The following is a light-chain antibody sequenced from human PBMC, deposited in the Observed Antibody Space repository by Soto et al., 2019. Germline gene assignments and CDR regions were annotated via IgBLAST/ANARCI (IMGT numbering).Light chain of an antibody. CDR1: QSVSSN. CDR3: QQYNNWPGT. J-gene: IGKJ5*01. CDR2: GAS. Sequence: EIVMTQSPATLSVSPGERATLSCRASQSVSSNLAWYQQKPGQAPRLLIYGASIRATGIPARFSGSGSGTEFTLTISSLQSEGFAVYYCQQYNNWPGTFGQGTRLEIK. V-gene: IGKV3D-15*01.